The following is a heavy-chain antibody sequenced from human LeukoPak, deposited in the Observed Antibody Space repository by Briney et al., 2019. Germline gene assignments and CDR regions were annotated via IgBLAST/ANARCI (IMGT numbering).Heavy chain of an antibody. CDR3: ANPYDHCSSTSCYYY. D-gene: IGHD2-2*01. Sequence: GGSLRLSCAASGFTFSSYAMSWVRQAPGKGLEWVSAISGSGGSTYYADSVKGRFTISRDNSKNTLYLQMNSLRAEDTAVYYCANPYDHCSSTSCYYYWGRGTLVTVSS. J-gene: IGHJ4*02. CDR1: GFTFSSYA. CDR2: ISGSGGST. V-gene: IGHV3-23*01.